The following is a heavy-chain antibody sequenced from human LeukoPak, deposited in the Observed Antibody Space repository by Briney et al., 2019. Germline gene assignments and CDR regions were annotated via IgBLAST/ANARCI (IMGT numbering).Heavy chain of an antibody. J-gene: IGHJ4*02. CDR3: ARSLGEAGTFDY. Sequence: SVKVSCKAAGGTFSSYAISWVRQAPGQGLEWMGGIIPIFGTANYAQKFQGRVTITADESTSTAYMELSSLRSEDTAVYYCARSLGEAGTFDYWGQGTLVTVSS. D-gene: IGHD6-19*01. CDR2: IIPIFGTA. V-gene: IGHV1-69*13. CDR1: GGTFSSYA.